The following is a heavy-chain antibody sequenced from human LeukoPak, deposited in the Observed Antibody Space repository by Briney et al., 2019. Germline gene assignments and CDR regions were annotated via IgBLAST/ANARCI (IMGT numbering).Heavy chain of an antibody. V-gene: IGHV3-7*01. D-gene: IGHD3-3*01. J-gene: IGHJ6*03. CDR1: GFTFSSYW. CDR3: ARVARDTIFGVVINHYYYMDV. CDR2: IKQDGSEK. Sequence: GGSLRLSCAASGFTFSSYWMSWVRQAPGKGLEWVANIKQDGSEKYYVDSVKGRFTISRDNAKNSLYLQMNSLRAEDTAVYYCARVARDTIFGVVINHYYYMDVWGKGTTVTVSS.